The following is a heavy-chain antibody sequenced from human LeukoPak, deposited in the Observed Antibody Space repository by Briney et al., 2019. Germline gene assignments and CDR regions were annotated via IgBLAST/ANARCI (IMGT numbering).Heavy chain of an antibody. J-gene: IGHJ4*02. V-gene: IGHV4-34*01. CDR2: INHSGST. CDR3: ARFYYGSGSYVSNFDY. D-gene: IGHD3-10*01. CDR1: GGSFSGYY. Sequence: PSETLSLTCAVYGGSFSGYYWSWIRQPPGKGLEWIGAINHSGSTNYNPSLQSRVTISVDTSKTQFSLRLNSVTAADTAVYYCARFYYGSGSYVSNFDYWGQGTLVTVSS.